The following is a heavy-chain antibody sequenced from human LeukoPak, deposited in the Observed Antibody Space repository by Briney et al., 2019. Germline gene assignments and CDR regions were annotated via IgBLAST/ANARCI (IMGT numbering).Heavy chain of an antibody. CDR2: INPNSGGT. Sequence: ASVKVSCKASGYTFTGYYMHWVRQAPGQGLEWMGWINPNSGGTNYAQKFQGRVTMTRDTSISTAYMELSRLRSGDTAVYYCAREVLLWFGESYYYYMDVWGKGTTVTISS. V-gene: IGHV1-2*02. CDR1: GYTFTGYY. D-gene: IGHD3-10*01. J-gene: IGHJ6*03. CDR3: AREVLLWFGESYYYYMDV.